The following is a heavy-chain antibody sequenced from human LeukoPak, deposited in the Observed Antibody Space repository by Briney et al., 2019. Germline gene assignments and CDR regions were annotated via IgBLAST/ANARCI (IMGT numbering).Heavy chain of an antibody. Sequence: SETLSLTCDVSGGSFTGYYWTWIRQPPGKGLEWIGQVNHFESISYNPSLKCRATIAADTSKNQLSLTLSSVSAADTAVYYCARGNRQLAYYGSGSRLPYDSWGQGTLVTVSS. CDR2: VNHFESI. V-gene: IGHV4-34*01. D-gene: IGHD3-10*01. J-gene: IGHJ4*02. CDR1: GGSFTGYY. CDR3: ARGNRQLAYYGSGSRLPYDS.